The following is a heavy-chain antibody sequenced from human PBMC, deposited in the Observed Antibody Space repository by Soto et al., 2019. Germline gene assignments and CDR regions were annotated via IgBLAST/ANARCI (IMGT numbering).Heavy chain of an antibody. J-gene: IGHJ5*02. CDR1: GFTFRSYS. Sequence: GGSLRLSCAASGFTFRSYSMNWVRQAPGKGLEWISYISIGATAIFYADSVKGRFTISRDDAKNSLYLEMNSLRDEDTSVYYCARDNGLAGSFDPWGQGALVTVYS. CDR3: ARDNGLAGSFDP. V-gene: IGHV3-48*02. D-gene: IGHD3-3*02. CDR2: ISIGATAI.